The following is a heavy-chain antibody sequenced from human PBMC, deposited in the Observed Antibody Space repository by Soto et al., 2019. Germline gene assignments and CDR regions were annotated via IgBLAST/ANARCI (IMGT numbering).Heavy chain of an antibody. CDR1: GYAFTTYG. Sequence: QVHLVQSGAEVKKPGASVKVSCQASGYAFTTYGITWVRQAPGQGLEWMGWISAHNGNTNYAQKLQGRVTVTRDTSTSTAYMELRSLRSDDTAVYYCARWRDGDYWGQGALVTVSS. CDR2: ISAHNGNT. CDR3: ARWRDGDY. V-gene: IGHV1-18*01. J-gene: IGHJ4*02. D-gene: IGHD3-3*01.